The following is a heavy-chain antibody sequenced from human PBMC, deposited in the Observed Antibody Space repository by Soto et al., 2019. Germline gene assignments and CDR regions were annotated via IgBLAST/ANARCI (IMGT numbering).Heavy chain of an antibody. D-gene: IGHD2-2*01. CDR3: AGRCDSTTCLGHFDY. J-gene: IGHJ4*02. CDR1: GGTFNNYV. V-gene: IGHV1-69*06. Sequence: QVQLVQSGAEVKKPGSSVKVSCKASGGTFNNYVVNWVRQAPGQGLEWMGGILPIFATANYAQKFQGIVTITADKSTSTAYMELTSLRSEDTAVYYCAGRCDSTTCLGHFDYWGQGTLVTVAS. CDR2: ILPIFATA.